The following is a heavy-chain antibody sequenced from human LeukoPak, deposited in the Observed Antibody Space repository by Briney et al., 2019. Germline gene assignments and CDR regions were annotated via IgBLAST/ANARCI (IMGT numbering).Heavy chain of an antibody. CDR1: GYTFTSYD. CDR2: MNPNSGNT. Sequence: ASVKVSCKASGYTFTSYDINWVRQATGKGLEWMGWMNPNSGNTRYAHKFKGRVTMTRNSPISTAYMELSSLRSENTAVYYLPRRPPACRAVAGYDYWGQGTLVTVSS. J-gene: IGHJ4*02. V-gene: IGHV1-8*01. D-gene: IGHD6-19*01. CDR3: PRRPPACRAVAGYDY.